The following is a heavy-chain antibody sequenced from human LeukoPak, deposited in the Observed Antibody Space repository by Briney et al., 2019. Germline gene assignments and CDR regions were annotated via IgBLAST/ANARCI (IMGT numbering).Heavy chain of an antibody. CDR2: IIPIFGIA. V-gene: IGHV1-69*04. J-gene: IGHJ5*02. D-gene: IGHD3-22*01. CDR3: ARDHYYDSSGYYSWFDP. CDR1: GGTFSSYA. Sequence: SVKVSCKASGGTFSSYAISWVRQAPGQGLEWMGRIIPIFGIANYAQKFQGRVTITADKSTSTAYMELSSLRSEDTAVYYCARDHYYDSSGYYSWFDPWGQGTLITVSS.